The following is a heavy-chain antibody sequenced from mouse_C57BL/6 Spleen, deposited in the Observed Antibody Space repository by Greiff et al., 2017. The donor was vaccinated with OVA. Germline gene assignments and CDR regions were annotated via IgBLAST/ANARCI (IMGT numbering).Heavy chain of an antibody. Sequence: VQLQQPGAELVRPGSSVKLSCKASGYTFTSYWMHWVKQRPIQGLEWIGNIDPSDSETHFNQKFKDKATLTVDKSSSTAYMQLSSLTSEDSAVYYCASYYGHAMDYWGQGTSVTVSS. D-gene: IGHD1-1*01. CDR2: IDPSDSET. CDR3: ASYYGHAMDY. V-gene: IGHV1-52*01. CDR1: GYTFTSYW. J-gene: IGHJ4*01.